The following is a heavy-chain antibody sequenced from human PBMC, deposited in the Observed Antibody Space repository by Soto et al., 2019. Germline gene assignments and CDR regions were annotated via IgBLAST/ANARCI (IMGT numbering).Heavy chain of an antibody. CDR3: ATRLGDGFCSGGSCYPP. V-gene: IGHV1-24*01. Sequence: ASVKVSCQVSGYTLTELSMHWVRQAPGKGLEWMGGLDPEDGETIYAQKFQGRVTMTEDTSTDTAYMELSSLRSEDTAVYYCATRLGDGFCSGGSCYPPWGQGTLVTVSS. D-gene: IGHD2-15*01. CDR1: GYTLTELS. CDR2: LDPEDGET. J-gene: IGHJ5*02.